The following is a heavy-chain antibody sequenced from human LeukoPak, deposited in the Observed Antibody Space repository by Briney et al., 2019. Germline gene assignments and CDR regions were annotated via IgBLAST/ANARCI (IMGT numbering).Heavy chain of an antibody. CDR1: GYSFTSYW. V-gene: IGHV5-51*01. CDR3: ARMSRNYDFWSGYPGAFDI. D-gene: IGHD3-3*01. Sequence: GESLKISCKGSGYSFTSYWIGWVRQMPGKGLEWMGIIYPGDSDTRYSPSFQGQVTISADKSISTAYLQWSSLKASDTAMYYCARMSRNYDFWSGYPGAFDIWGQGTMVTVSS. J-gene: IGHJ3*02. CDR2: IYPGDSDT.